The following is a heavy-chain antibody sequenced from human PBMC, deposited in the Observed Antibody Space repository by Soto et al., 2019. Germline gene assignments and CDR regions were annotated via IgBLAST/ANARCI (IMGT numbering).Heavy chain of an antibody. J-gene: IGHJ4*02. CDR2: IYPGDSET. CDR3: ARLGFPGAIYFDS. CDR1: GYSFTTSW. Sequence: PGESLKISCKGSGYSFTTSWIGWVRQVPGKGLEWMGIIYPGDSETKYSPDFEGQVTISADRSTNTAYLQWRSLRASDTAMYYCARLGFPGAIYFDSWGLGTLVTVS. V-gene: IGHV5-51*01.